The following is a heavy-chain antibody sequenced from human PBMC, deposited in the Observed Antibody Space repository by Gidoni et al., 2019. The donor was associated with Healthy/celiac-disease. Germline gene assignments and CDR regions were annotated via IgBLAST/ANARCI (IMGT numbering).Heavy chain of an antibody. CDR1: GGTFSSYT. J-gene: IGHJ6*02. CDR3: ARGKKAAAGMYYYYYGMDV. CDR2: IIPILGIA. Sequence: QVQLVQSWAEVKKPGSSVKVSCKASGGTFSSYTISWVRQAPGQGLEWMGRIIPILGIANYAQKFQGRVTITADKSTSTAYMELSSLRSEDTAVYYCARGKKAAAGMYYYYYGMDVWGQGTTVTVSS. D-gene: IGHD6-13*01. V-gene: IGHV1-69*02.